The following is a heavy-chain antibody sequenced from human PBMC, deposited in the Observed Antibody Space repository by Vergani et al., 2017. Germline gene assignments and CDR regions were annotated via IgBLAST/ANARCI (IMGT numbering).Heavy chain of an antibody. CDR3: ARDHFTNGVCDFDY. V-gene: IGHV4-61*01. Sequence: QVQLQESGPGLVKPSETLSLTCTVSGGSVSSGSYYWSWLRQTPGKGLEWIGYIYYSGSTNYNPSLKSRVTISVDTSKNQFSLKLSSVTAADTAVYYCARDHFTNGVCDFDYWGQGTLVTVSS. CDR2: IYYSGST. CDR1: GGSVSSGSYY. J-gene: IGHJ4*02. D-gene: IGHD2-8*01.